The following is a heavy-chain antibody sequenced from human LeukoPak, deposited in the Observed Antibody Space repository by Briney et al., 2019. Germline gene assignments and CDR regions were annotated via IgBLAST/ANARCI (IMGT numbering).Heavy chain of an antibody. Sequence: SETLSLTCTVSGDSISNYYWGWIRQPPGKGLEWIGNIFYSGSTYYSPSLRSRVTISLDTSRNQFSLKLNSVTAADTAVYYCAKSNGYGLVDIWGQGTMVTVSS. CDR1: GDSISNYY. V-gene: IGHV4-39*07. J-gene: IGHJ3*02. CDR3: AKSNGYGLVDI. CDR2: IFYSGST. D-gene: IGHD3-10*01.